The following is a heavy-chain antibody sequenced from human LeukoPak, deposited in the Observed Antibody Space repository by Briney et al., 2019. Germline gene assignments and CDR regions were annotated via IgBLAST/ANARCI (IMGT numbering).Heavy chain of an antibody. CDR2: NSGSA. CDR3: ARHKGSWAYCGGDCYSGYFDY. Sequence: PSETLSLTCTVSGGSISSSSYYWGWIRQPPGKGLEWIGSNSGSAYYNPSLKSRATISVDTSKNQFSLKLGSLTAADTAVYYCARHKGSWAYCGGDCYSGYFDYWGQGTLVTASS. D-gene: IGHD2-21*02. V-gene: IGHV4-39*01. CDR1: GGSISSSSYY. J-gene: IGHJ4*02.